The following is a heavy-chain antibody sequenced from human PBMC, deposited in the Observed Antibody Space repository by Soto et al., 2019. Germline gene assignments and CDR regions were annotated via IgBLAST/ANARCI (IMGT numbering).Heavy chain of an antibody. D-gene: IGHD3-3*01. CDR1: GYTFTSYG. CDR3: ARRFSGQRAFDI. Sequence: ASVKVSCKASGYTFTSYGISWVRQAPGQGLEWMGWISAYNGNTSYAQKLQGRVTMTTDTSTSTAYMELRSLRSDDTAVYYCARRFSGQRAFDIWGQGTMVTVSS. J-gene: IGHJ3*02. V-gene: IGHV1-18*01. CDR2: ISAYNGNT.